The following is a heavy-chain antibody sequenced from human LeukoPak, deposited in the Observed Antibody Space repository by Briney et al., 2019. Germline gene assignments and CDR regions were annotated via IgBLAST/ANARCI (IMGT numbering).Heavy chain of an antibody. CDR3: ARLPTIVAPAWTHQPLDP. J-gene: IGHJ5*02. Sequence: ASVTVSYKASVYTFIQYGIGWVRQAPGQGREGMGVISPYNVKTKYAQKLHRRVTMTTDTYPSTAYMDLRSLTFDDTAVYYCARLPTIVAPAWTHQPLDPWGQGTLVIVSS. D-gene: IGHD2-2*01. CDR1: VYTFIQYG. CDR2: ISPYNVKT. V-gene: IGHV1-18*01.